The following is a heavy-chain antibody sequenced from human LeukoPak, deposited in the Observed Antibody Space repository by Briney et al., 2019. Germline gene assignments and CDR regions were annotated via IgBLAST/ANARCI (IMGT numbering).Heavy chain of an antibody. D-gene: IGHD6-13*01. CDR3: ARGLSSSAWFDFDY. Sequence: GGSLRLSCAASGFTFSSNGMHWVRQAPGKGLEWVAFIRYGGNDERYADSVKRRFTVSRDNAKNSLYLQMNSLRAEDTAVYYCARGLSSSAWFDFDYWGQGALVTVSS. J-gene: IGHJ4*02. V-gene: IGHV3-30*02. CDR1: GFTFSSNG. CDR2: IRYGGNDE.